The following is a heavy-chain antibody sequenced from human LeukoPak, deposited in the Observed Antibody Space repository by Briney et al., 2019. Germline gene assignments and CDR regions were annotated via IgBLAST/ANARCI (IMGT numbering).Heavy chain of an antibody. Sequence: SETLSLTCTVSGASISSYYWSWIRQPPGKGLEWIGYIYYSGSTNYNPSLKSRVTISVDTSKNPFSLKLTSVTAADTAVYYCARHTGIVGASFDYWGQGTLVTVSS. CDR2: IYYSGST. V-gene: IGHV4-59*08. CDR3: ARHTGIVGASFDY. CDR1: GASISSYY. J-gene: IGHJ4*02. D-gene: IGHD1-26*01.